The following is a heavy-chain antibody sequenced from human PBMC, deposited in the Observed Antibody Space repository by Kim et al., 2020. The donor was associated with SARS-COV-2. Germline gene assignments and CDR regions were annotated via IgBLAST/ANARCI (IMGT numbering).Heavy chain of an antibody. J-gene: IGHJ6*02. Sequence: ASVKVSCKVSGYTLTELSMHWVRQAPGKGLEWMGGFDPEDGETIYAQKFQGRVTMTEDTSTDTAYMELSSLRSEDTAVYYCATAFPECSGGSCYWTYYYYYGMDVWGQGTTVTVSS. CDR2: FDPEDGET. CDR3: ATAFPECSGGSCYWTYYYYYGMDV. CDR1: GYTLTELS. V-gene: IGHV1-24*01. D-gene: IGHD2-15*01.